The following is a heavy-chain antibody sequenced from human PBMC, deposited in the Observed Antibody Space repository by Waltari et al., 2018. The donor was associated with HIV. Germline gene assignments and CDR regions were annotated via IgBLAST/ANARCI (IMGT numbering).Heavy chain of an antibody. CDR2: IKPDGSGK. D-gene: IGHD3-16*01. V-gene: IGHV3-7*01. CDR1: GFTFRTNS. J-gene: IGHJ6*02. CDR3: ATGWALDV. Sequence: EAHLVESGGGLVQPGGSMSLSCSVFGFTFRTNSMSWVRQAPGKGLECLANIKPDGSGKNHVDSVKGRFTISRDNAKNSLYLQMDSLRVEDTAVYYWATGWALDVWGQGTTVTVSS.